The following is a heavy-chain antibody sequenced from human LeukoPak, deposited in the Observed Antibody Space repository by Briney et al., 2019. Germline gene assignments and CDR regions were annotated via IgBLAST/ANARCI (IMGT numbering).Heavy chain of an antibody. J-gene: IGHJ4*02. CDR3: ARRYCSSGSCYYALDY. D-gene: IGHD2-15*01. CDR2: INPSGGNT. V-gene: IGHV1-46*01. Sequence: ASVKVSCKASGYTFTRYYMNWVRQAPGQGLEWMGIINPSGGNTNYAQKFQGRVTMTTDTSTSTAYMELRSLRSDDTAIYYCARRYCSSGSCYYALDYWGQGTLVTVSS. CDR1: GYTFTRYY.